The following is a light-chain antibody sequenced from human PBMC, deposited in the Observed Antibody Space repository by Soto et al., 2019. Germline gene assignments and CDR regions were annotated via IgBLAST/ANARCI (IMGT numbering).Light chain of an antibody. Sequence: EIVLTQSPGTLSLSPGERATLSCRASQSISSSYLAWYQQKPGQAPRALIYGASSRATGIPDRFSCSGSGTDFTLTISRLEPEDFAVYYCQQYGSSSWTFGQGTKVEIK. V-gene: IGKV3-20*01. CDR3: QQYGSSSWT. CDR2: GAS. J-gene: IGKJ1*01. CDR1: QSISSSY.